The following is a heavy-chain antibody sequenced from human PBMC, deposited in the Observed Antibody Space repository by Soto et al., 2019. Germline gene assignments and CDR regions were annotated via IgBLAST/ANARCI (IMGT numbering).Heavy chain of an antibody. CDR3: AKGGTGTFDY. Sequence: EVQLLESGGGLVQPEGSLRLSCAASGFTFGSYAMSWVRQAPGKGLEWVSAISGSGGSTYYADSVKGRFTISRDNSKNTLYLQMNSLRAEDMAVYYCAKGGTGTFDYWGQGTLVTVSS. CDR1: GFTFGSYA. J-gene: IGHJ4*02. D-gene: IGHD1-7*01. CDR2: ISGSGGST. V-gene: IGHV3-23*01.